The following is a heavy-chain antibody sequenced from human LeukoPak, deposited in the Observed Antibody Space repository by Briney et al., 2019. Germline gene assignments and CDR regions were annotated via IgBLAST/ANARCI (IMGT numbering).Heavy chain of an antibody. CDR2: IVVGSGNT. Sequence: SVKVSCKASGFTFTSSAMQWVRQARGQRLEWIGWIVVGSGNTNYAQKFQERVTITRDTSTSTAYMELSSLRSEDTAVYYCAASLLFGYYYYGMDVWGQGTTVTVSS. V-gene: IGHV1-58*02. J-gene: IGHJ6*02. CDR1: GFTFTSSA. CDR3: AASLLFGYYYYGMDV. D-gene: IGHD3-16*01.